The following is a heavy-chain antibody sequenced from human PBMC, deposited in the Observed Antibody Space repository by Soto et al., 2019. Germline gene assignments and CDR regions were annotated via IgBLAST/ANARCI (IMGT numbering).Heavy chain of an antibody. CDR1: GGTFSSYA. J-gene: IGHJ4*02. Sequence: SVKVSCKASGGTFSSYAISWVRQAPGQGLACMGGIIPVFGTANYAQKFQGRVTINADESTRTVYMELSSLKSEDTAVYYCARVWNDLPHWGQGPWVTVYS. CDR3: ARVWNDLPH. V-gene: IGHV1-69*13. D-gene: IGHD1-1*01. CDR2: IIPVFGTA.